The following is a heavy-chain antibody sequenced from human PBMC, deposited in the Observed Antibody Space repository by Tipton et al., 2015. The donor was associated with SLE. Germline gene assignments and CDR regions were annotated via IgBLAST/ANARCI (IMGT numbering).Heavy chain of an antibody. CDR1: GGSISSGTEY. J-gene: IGHJ6*03. CDR2: IYTSGSTSGSA. D-gene: IGHD3-22*01. Sequence: TLSLTCTVSGGSISSGTEYWSWIRQPAGKGLEWIGRIYTSGSTSGSANYNPSFESRVTISVDTSRNQFSLELGSVTVADTAVYFCARVKRYYDSRGSTWYFSYYMDVWGKVTTVTVSS. V-gene: IGHV4-61*02. CDR3: ARVKRYYDSRGSTWYFSYYMDV.